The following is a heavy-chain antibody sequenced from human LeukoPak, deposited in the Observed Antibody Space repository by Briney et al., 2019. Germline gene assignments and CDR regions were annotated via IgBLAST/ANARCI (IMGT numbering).Heavy chain of an antibody. CDR1: GGSISSSSYY. CDR3: ARRLSSYYYGMDV. V-gene: IGHV4-39*01. CDR2: IYYSGST. J-gene: IGHJ6*02. Sequence: PSETLSLTCTVSGGSISSSSYYWGWIRQPPGKGLEWIGGIYYSGSTYYNPSLKSRVTISVDTSKNQFSLKLSSVTAADTAVYYCARRLSSYYYGMDVWGQGTTVTVSS.